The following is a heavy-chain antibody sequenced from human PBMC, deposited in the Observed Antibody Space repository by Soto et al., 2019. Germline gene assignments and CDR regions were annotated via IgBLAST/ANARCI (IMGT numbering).Heavy chain of an antibody. J-gene: IGHJ4*02. CDR3: AKDRSGSYLSLYFDY. CDR1: GFTFSSYA. CDR2: ISGSGGST. V-gene: IGHV3-23*01. Sequence: GGSLRLSCAASGFTFSSYAMSWVRQAPGKGLEWVSAISGSGGSTYYADSVKGRFTISRENSKNTLYLQMNSLRAEDTAVYYCAKDRSGSYLSLYFDYWGQGTLVTVSS. D-gene: IGHD1-26*01.